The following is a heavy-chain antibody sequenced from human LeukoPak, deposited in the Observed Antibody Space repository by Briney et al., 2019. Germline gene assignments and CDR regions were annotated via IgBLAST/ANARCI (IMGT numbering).Heavy chain of an antibody. J-gene: IGHJ3*02. CDR1: LASPRTYF. Sequence: SETLSLTCAVSLASPRTYFWGGIRQPPGKGLEWIGYIFYSGNTNYNPSLKSRVTISVDTSKNQFSLKLSSVTAAAPTMYYRVTDGNTSVFNICGQGTMVTVSS. D-gene: IGHD3-22*01. V-gene: IGHV4-59*01. CDR2: IFYSGNT. CDR3: VTDGNTSVFNI.